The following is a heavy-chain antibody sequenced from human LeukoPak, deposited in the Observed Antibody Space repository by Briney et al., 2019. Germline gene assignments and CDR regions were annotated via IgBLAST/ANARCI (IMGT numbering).Heavy chain of an antibody. CDR2: ISRSGGST. CDR3: AKDLVTGSLDY. V-gene: IGHV3-23*01. CDR1: GFTFSSYA. J-gene: IGHJ4*02. D-gene: IGHD3-10*01. Sequence: GGSLRLSCAASGFTFSSYAMTWVRQAPGKGLERVSSISRSGGSTYYADSVRGRFTISRDNSKKTLYLQMNSLRAEDTAIYYCAKDLVTGSLDYWGQGTLVTVSS.